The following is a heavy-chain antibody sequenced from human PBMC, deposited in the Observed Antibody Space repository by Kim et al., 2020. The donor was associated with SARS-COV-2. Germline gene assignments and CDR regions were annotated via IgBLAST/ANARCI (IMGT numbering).Heavy chain of an antibody. D-gene: IGHD2-8*02. CDR1: GGSFSGYY. CDR3: ARGGIDLATGVVFDY. V-gene: IGHV4-34*01. Sequence: SETLSLTCAVYGGSFSGYYWSWIRQPPGKGLEWIGEVSHSGSTNYNPSLKSRFTISVDTPKKQLSLKLSSVTAADTAVYYCARGGIDLATGVVFDYGGQG. J-gene: IGHJ4*02. CDR2: VSHSGST.